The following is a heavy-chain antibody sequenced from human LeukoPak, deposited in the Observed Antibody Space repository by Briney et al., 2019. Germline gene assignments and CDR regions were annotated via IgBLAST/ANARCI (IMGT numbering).Heavy chain of an antibody. V-gene: IGHV3-11*01. CDR1: GFSFSDYF. Sequence: GGALRLSRAPSGFSFSDYFIRWIRQAPGQGLEWVSYISRGGKTIHYPDSVKGRFTISRDNAKNSMYLERNSLRAEDTGVNYCVTVILQCFVYCGQGTPVTVSS. CDR3: VTVILQCFVY. J-gene: IGHJ4*02. D-gene: IGHD2-21*01. CDR2: ISRGGKTI.